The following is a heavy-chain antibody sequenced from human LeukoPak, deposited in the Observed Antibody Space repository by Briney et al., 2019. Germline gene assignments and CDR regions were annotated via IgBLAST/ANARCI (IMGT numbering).Heavy chain of an antibody. Sequence: GGSLRLSCAASGLTFSSYSMNWVRQAPGKGLEWVSYISSSSSTIYYADSVKGRFTISRDNAKNSLYLQMNSLRAEDTAVYYCAKNLYCGGGSCYPSALGMDVWGQGTTVTVSS. V-gene: IGHV3-48*01. CDR1: GLTFSSYS. J-gene: IGHJ6*02. D-gene: IGHD2-15*01. CDR2: ISSSSSTI. CDR3: AKNLYCGGGSCYPSALGMDV.